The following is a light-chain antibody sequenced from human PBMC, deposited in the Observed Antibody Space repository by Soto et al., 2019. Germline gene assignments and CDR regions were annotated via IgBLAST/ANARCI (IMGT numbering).Light chain of an antibody. J-gene: IGKJ1*01. CDR2: KVS. Sequence: DVVLTQSPLSLPVALGQPASISCTSSQSLVFSDGNIYLNWFHQRPGQSPRRLIYKVSNRDSGVPDRFSGSGSGTDFTLKISRVEAEDVGVYYCMQGTRWLWTFGQGTKVEIK. CDR1: QSLVFSDGNIY. V-gene: IGKV2-30*01. CDR3: MQGTRWLWT.